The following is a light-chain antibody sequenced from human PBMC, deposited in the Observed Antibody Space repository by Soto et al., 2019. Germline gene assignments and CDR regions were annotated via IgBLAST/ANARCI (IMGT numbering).Light chain of an antibody. CDR1: QSVSSY. V-gene: IGKV3-20*01. J-gene: IGKJ5*01. CDR2: GAS. Sequence: ETLLTQSPETLSLSPLEKASLSFRSSQSVSSYLAWYQQKPGQPPRLLIYGASSRATGIPDRFSGRGSGTDLTLTISRLEPEDFAVYYCQQYGSSPITFGDGTRLEIK. CDR3: QQYGSSPIT.